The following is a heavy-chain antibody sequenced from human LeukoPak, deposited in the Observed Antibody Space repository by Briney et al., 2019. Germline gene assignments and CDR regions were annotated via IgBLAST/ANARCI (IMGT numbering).Heavy chain of an antibody. J-gene: IGHJ4*02. D-gene: IGHD2-2*02. Sequence: GGSLRLSCAASGFTFDDYAMHWVRQAPGKGLEWVSGISWNSGSIGYADSVKGRFTISRDNAKNSLYLQMNSLRAEDTALYYCXXXXXXXTSCYTSFDYWGQGTLVTVSS. CDR2: ISWNSGSI. CDR1: GFTFDDYA. V-gene: IGHV3-9*01. CDR3: XXXXXXXTSCYTSFDY.